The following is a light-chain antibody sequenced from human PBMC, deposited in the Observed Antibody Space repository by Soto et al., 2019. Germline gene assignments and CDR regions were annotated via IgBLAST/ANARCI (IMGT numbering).Light chain of an antibody. CDR1: QSFRGL. CDR2: DAY. J-gene: IGKJ5*01. V-gene: IGKV3-11*01. Sequence: EVVLTQSPVTLSLSPGERATLSCRASQSFRGLLAWYQQKPGQAPRLLIYDAYIRATGIPPRFSGSGSGTDFTLTISSLEPEDSAVYYCQQRRMWPITFGQGTRLEIK. CDR3: QQRRMWPIT.